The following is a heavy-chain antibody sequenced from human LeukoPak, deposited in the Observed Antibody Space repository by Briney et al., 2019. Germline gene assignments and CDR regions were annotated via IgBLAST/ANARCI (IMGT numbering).Heavy chain of an antibody. CDR1: GSTFSDHF. Sequence: GGSLRLSCAVSGSTFSDHFLDWVRQAPGKGPEQVSGISGSAGSTNYADSVKGRFTISRDNSKNTLYLQMNNLRVGDTAVYYCAKGSSSRFYYYMAVWGKGTTVTVSS. D-gene: IGHD4-17*01. CDR3: AKGSSSRFYYYMAV. V-gene: IGHV3-23*01. CDR2: ISGSAGST. J-gene: IGHJ6*03.